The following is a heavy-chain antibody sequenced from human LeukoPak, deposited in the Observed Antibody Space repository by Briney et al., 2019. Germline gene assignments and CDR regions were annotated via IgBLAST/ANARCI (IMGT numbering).Heavy chain of an antibody. Sequence: GGSLRLSCAASGFTFSSYGMHWVRQAPGKGLEWVAFIRYDGSNKYCADSVKGRFTISRDNSKNTLYLQMSSLRAEDTAVYYCAKDNLYGLWPLDYWGQGTLVTVSS. J-gene: IGHJ4*02. D-gene: IGHD5-18*01. CDR2: IRYDGSNK. CDR3: AKDNLYGLWPLDY. CDR1: GFTFSSYG. V-gene: IGHV3-30*02.